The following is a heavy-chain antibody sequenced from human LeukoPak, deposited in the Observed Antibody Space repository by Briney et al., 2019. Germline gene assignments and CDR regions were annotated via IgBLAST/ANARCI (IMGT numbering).Heavy chain of an antibody. CDR3: AKDGYSSSSRGYYYYYMDV. Sequence: PGGSLRLSCAASGFTFSSYAMSWVRQAPGKGLEWVSAISGSGGSTYYADSVKGRFTISRDNSKNTLYLQMNSLRAEDTAVYYRAKDGYSSSSRGYYYYYMDVWGKGTTVTVSS. CDR1: GFTFSSYA. CDR2: ISGSGGST. D-gene: IGHD6-6*01. J-gene: IGHJ6*03. V-gene: IGHV3-23*01.